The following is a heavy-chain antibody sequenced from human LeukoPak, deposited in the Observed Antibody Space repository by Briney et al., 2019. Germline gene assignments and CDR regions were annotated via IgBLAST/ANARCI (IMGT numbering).Heavy chain of an antibody. CDR1: GFTFSSYG. CDR2: ISYDGSNK. CDR3: ASLNVLRYFDWLSPVDY. V-gene: IGHV3-30*03. J-gene: IGHJ4*02. D-gene: IGHD3-9*01. Sequence: PGGSLRLSCAASGFTFSSYGMHWVRQAPGKGLEWVAVISYDGSNKYYADSVKGRFTISRDNSKNTLYLQMNSLRAEDTAVYYCASLNVLRYFDWLSPVDYWGQGTLVTVSS.